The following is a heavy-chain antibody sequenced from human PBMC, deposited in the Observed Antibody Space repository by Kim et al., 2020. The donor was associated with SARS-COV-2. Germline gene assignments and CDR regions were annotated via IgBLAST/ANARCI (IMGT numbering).Heavy chain of an antibody. D-gene: IGHD2-2*01. Sequence: GGSLRLSCAASGFTFSSYVMGWVRQAPGKGLEWVSDICGNGGNTYYADSVKGRFTISRDNSNNSLYLQMNNLRAEDTAVYYCATNYCGSTISCYGFGAFELWGEETMGPVPS. J-gene: IGHJ3*01. CDR1: GFTFSSYV. CDR3: ATNYCGSTISCYGFGAFEL. V-gene: IGHV3-23*01. CDR2: ICGNGGNT.